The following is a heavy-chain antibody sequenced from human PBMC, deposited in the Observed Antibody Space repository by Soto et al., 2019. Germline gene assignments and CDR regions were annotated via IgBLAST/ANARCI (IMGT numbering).Heavy chain of an antibody. Sequence: ASVKVSCKASGYTFNSYGISWVRQAPGQGLEWMGWISAYNGNTNYAQKLQGRVTMTTDTSTSTAYMELRSLRSDDTAVYYCARDPLDIVVVPAESDAFDIWGQGTMVTVSS. D-gene: IGHD2-2*03. J-gene: IGHJ3*02. CDR2: ISAYNGNT. V-gene: IGHV1-18*01. CDR1: GYTFNSYG. CDR3: ARDPLDIVVVPAESDAFDI.